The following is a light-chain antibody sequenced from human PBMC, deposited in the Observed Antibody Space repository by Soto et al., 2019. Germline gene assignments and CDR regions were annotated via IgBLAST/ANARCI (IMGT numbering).Light chain of an antibody. CDR1: QSVSSGY. CDR2: GAS. J-gene: IGKJ1*01. Sequence: IVLTQSPGTLSLSPGERATLSCRASQSVSSGYLAWYQQRPGQAPRLLIYGASSRTTGIPHRFSGSGSGTDFTLTISSLQSEDFAVYYCQHYNNWPPWTFGQGTKVEIK. CDR3: QHYNNWPPWT. V-gene: IGKV3-20*01.